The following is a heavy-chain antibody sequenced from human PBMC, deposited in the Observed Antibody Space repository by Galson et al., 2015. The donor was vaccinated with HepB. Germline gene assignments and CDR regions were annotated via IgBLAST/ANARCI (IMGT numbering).Heavy chain of an antibody. CDR2: ILYDGSHQ. V-gene: IGHV3-30*04. Sequence: SLRLSCAASGFTFSSYAMHWVRQAPGKGLEWVAVILYDGSHQYYADFVEGRLTVSRDNSKNTLFLQMNNLRVGDTAVYHCARAQYYYDRSGHYSYYMDVLVKGTTVIVSS. J-gene: IGHJ6*03. CDR3: ARAQYYYDRSGHYSYYMDV. CDR1: GFTFSSYA. D-gene: IGHD3-22*01.